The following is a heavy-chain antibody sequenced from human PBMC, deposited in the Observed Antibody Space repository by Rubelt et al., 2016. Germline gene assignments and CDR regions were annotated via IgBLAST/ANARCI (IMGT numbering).Heavy chain of an antibody. CDR2: INHSGST. D-gene: IGHD6-6*01. CDR1: GGSFSGYY. Sequence: QVQLQQWGAGLLKPSETLSLTCAVYGGSFSGYYWSWIRQPPGKGLEWIGEINHSGSTNYNPSLKSRVTISVDTSKNQFSLKLSSVTAADTAVYYCARHHDSSSSYFDYWGQGTLVTVSS. V-gene: IGHV4-34*01. CDR3: ARHHDSSSSYFDY. J-gene: IGHJ4*02.